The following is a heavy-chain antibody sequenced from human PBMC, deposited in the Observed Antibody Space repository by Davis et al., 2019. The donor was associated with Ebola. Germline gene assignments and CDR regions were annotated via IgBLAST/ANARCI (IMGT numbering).Heavy chain of an antibody. CDR1: GFIFSSYG. V-gene: IGHV3-23*01. CDR3: TKGCGSDCYTHFDG. J-gene: IGHJ4*02. Sequence: GESLKISCASSGFIFSSYGMSWVRQAQGKGPEWVSSMSGSGGKTYYADSVKGRFTISRDNSKNTLYLQMDSLRAEDTAVYYCTKGCGSDCYTHFDGWGQGIQVAVSS. CDR2: MSGSGGKT. D-gene: IGHD2-21*02.